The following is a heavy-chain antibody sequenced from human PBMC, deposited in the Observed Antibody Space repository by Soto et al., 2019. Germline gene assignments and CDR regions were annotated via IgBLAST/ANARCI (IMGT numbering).Heavy chain of an antibody. CDR1: GVSFSDYS. D-gene: IGHD1-26*01. CDR2: ITGNSEYK. CDR3: ARSGELLQTFDS. J-gene: IGHJ4*02. Sequence: EVQLVESGGGLVKPGGSLRLSCVVSGVSFSDYSMNWVRQAPGKGLEWVSLITGNSEYKYYAGSVKGRFTVSRDNAKNSLYLQMNSLIVEDTAVYYCARSGELLQTFDSWGQGTLVTVSS. V-gene: IGHV3-21*06.